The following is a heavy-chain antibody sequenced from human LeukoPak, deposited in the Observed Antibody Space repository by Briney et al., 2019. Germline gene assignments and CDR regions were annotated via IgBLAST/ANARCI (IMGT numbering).Heavy chain of an antibody. Sequence: SETLSLTCTVSGGSISSYYWSWIRQPPGEGLEWIGYIYTSGGTNYNPSLKSRVTISVDTSKNQFSLKLSSVTAADTAVYYCARLSSTTEAYYYYYMDVWGKGTTVTVSS. CDR3: ARLSSTTEAYYYYYMDV. V-gene: IGHV4-4*09. CDR1: GGSISSYY. D-gene: IGHD2-2*01. CDR2: IYTSGGT. J-gene: IGHJ6*03.